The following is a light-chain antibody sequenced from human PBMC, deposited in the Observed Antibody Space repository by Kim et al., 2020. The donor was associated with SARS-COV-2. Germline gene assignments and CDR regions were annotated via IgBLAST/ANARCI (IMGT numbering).Light chain of an antibody. CDR1: SSDVGGYND. CDR2: EVS. Sequence: GAPVQSVTISCTGTSSDVGGYNDVSWYQQNPGKAPKLMIYEVSKRPSGVPDRFSGSKSGNTASLTVSGLQAEDEADYYCSSYAGKVFGTGTKVTVL. CDR3: SSYAGKV. V-gene: IGLV2-8*01. J-gene: IGLJ1*01.